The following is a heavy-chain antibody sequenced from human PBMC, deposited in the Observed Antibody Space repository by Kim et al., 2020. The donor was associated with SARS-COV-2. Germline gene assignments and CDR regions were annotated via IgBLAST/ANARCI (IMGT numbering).Heavy chain of an antibody. J-gene: IGHJ5*02. CDR3: ARGPPMITEGTWFDP. CDR2: IIPIFGTA. CDR1: GGTFSSYA. V-gene: IGHV1-69*13. D-gene: IGHD3-22*01. Sequence: SVKVSCKASGGTFSSYAISWVRQAPGQGLEWMGGIIPIFGTANYAQKFQGRVTITADESTSTAYMELSSLRSEDTAVYYCARGPPMITEGTWFDPWGQGTLVTVSS.